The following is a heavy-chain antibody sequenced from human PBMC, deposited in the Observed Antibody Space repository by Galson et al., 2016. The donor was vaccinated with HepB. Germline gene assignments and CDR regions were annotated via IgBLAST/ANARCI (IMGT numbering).Heavy chain of an antibody. D-gene: IGHD4/OR15-4a*01. J-gene: IGHJ4*02. V-gene: IGHV3-23*01. CDR3: ARDDYSGGRGSPDY. Sequence: SLRLSCAASGFTFNAYAMSWVRQSPGKGLEWVSGINNGAATTGYAASVKGRFTISRDNSKNTLYLQMNSLRTEDTAVYYCARDDYSGGRGSPDYWGQGTLVTVSS. CDR1: GFTFNAYA. CDR2: INNGAATT.